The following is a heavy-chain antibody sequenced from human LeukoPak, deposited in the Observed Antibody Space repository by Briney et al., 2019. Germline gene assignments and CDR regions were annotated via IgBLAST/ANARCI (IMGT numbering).Heavy chain of an antibody. J-gene: IGHJ4*02. CDR2: INHSGST. CDR1: GGSFSGYY. V-gene: IGHV4-34*01. Sequence: SETLSLTCAVYGGSFSGYYWSWIRQPPGKGLEWIGEINHSGSTNYNPSLKSRVTISVDTSKNQFSLKLSSVTAADTAVYYCARVPFISPFDYWGQGTLVTVSS. CDR3: ARVPFISPFDY. D-gene: IGHD3-16*01.